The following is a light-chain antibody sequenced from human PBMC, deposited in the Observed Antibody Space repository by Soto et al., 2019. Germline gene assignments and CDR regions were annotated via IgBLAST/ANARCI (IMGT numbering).Light chain of an antibody. CDR2: DAS. Sequence: EIVLTQSPDTLSLSPGERATLSCRASQSISSYLAWYQQQPGQAPRLLFYDASIRAAGIPARLSGSGSGTDFSLTISSLEPEDLAVYYCQQRSDWPRTFGQGTKLEIK. J-gene: IGKJ2*01. CDR3: QQRSDWPRT. CDR1: QSISSY. V-gene: IGKV3-11*01.